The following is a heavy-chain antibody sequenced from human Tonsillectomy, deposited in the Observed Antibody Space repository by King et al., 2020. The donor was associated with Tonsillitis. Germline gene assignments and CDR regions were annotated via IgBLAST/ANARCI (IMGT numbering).Heavy chain of an antibody. CDR3: AKVRTAAYGDYNYWYFDL. J-gene: IGHJ2*01. D-gene: IGHD4-17*01. CDR2: IRYDGSNK. V-gene: IGHV3-30*02. CDR1: GFTFSSYG. Sequence: HVQLVESGGGVVQPGGSLRLSCAASGFTFSSYGMHWVRQAPGKGLEWVAFIRYDGSNKYYADSVKGRFTISRDNSKNTLYLQMNSLRAEDTAVYYCAKVRTAAYGDYNYWYFDLWGRGTLVTVSS.